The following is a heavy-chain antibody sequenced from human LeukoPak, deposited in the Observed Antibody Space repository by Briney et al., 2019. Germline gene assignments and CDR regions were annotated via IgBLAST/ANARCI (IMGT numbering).Heavy chain of an antibody. D-gene: IGHD5-24*01. V-gene: IGHV4-34*01. CDR3: AGSEDGYLDY. Sequence: SETLSLTCAVYGGSFSGYYWSWIRQPPVKGLEWIGEINHSGSTNYNPSLKSRVTISVDTSKNQFSLKLSSVTAADTAVYYCAGSEDGYLDYWGQGTLVTVSS. CDR2: INHSGST. J-gene: IGHJ4*02. CDR1: GGSFSGYY.